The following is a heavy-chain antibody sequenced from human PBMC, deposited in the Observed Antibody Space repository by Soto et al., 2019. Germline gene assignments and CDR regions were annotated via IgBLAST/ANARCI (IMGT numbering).Heavy chain of an antibody. Sequence: VSGPTLVNPTQTLTLTCTFSGFSLTTVGMGVGWIRQPPGKALDWLGIIYWDDDKRYSPSLNGRVTFIKDTSKNQVVLTMTNMDPVDTATYYCAHRNSRMFAFDIWGQGTLVTVS. J-gene: IGHJ3*02. V-gene: IGHV2-5*02. CDR1: GFSLTTVGMG. D-gene: IGHD3-10*02. CDR2: IYWDDDK. CDR3: AHRNSRMFAFDI.